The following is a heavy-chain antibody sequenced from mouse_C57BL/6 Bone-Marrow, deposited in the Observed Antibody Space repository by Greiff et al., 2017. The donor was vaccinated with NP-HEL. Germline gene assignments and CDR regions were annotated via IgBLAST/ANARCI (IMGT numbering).Heavy chain of an antibody. CDR2: IDPETGGT. Sequence: VQLQQSGAELVRPGASVTLSCKASGYTFTDYEMHWVKQTPVHGLEWIGAIDPETGGTAYNQKFKGKAILTADKSSSTAYMELRSLTSEDSAVYYCTRRTLYGSSGSYWYFDVWGTGTTVTVSS. J-gene: IGHJ1*03. CDR1: GYTFTDYE. V-gene: IGHV1-15*01. D-gene: IGHD1-1*01. CDR3: TRRTLYGSSGSYWYFDV.